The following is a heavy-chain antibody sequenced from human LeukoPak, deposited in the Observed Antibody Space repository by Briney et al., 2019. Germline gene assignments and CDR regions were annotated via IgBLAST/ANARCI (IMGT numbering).Heavy chain of an antibody. J-gene: IGHJ4*02. V-gene: IGHV5-51*01. CDR3: ASRGYSYGYPYYFDY. CDR1: GSSFTSYW. D-gene: IGHD5-18*01. Sequence: GASLQISCKGSGSSFTSYWIGWVRQVPGKGLEWMGIIYPGDSDTRYSPSFQGQVTISADKSISTAYLQWSSLKASDTAMYYCASRGYSYGYPYYFDYWGQGTLVTVSS. CDR2: IYPGDSDT.